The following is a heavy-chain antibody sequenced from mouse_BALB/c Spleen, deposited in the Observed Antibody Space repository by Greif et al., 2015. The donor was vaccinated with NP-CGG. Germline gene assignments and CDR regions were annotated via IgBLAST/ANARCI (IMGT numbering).Heavy chain of an antibody. CDR3: ANPQTARATWFAY. J-gene: IGHJ3*01. CDR2: IDPANGNT. Sequence: LVESGAELVKPGASVKLSCTASGFNINDTYMHWVKQRPEQGLEWIGRIDPANGNTKYDPKFQGKATITADTSSNTAYLQLSSLTSEDTAVYYCANPQTARATWFAYWGQGTLVTVSA. CDR1: GFNINDTY. D-gene: IGHD3-2*01. V-gene: IGHV14-3*02.